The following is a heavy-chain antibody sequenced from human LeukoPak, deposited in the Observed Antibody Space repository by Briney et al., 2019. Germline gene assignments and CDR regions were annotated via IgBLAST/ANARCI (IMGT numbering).Heavy chain of an antibody. CDR3: AKDSPIVVVPAVGYYFDY. CDR2: ISGSGGSA. D-gene: IGHD2-2*01. Sequence: GGSLRLSCAASGFTFSSYAMSWVRQAPGKGLEWVSAISGSGGSAYYADSVKGRFTISRDNSKNTLYLQMNSLRAEDTAVYYCAKDSPIVVVPAVGYYFDYWGQGTLVTVSS. CDR1: GFTFSSYA. J-gene: IGHJ4*02. V-gene: IGHV3-23*01.